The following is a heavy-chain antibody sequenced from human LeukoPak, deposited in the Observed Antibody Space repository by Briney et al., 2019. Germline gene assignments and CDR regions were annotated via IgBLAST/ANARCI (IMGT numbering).Heavy chain of an antibody. CDR1: GFTLSSHW. V-gene: IGHV3-74*01. CDR2: INTDGSST. CDR3: ARDGYFGFDY. D-gene: IGHD5-18*01. Sequence: GGSLRLSCAASGFTLSSHWMHWVRQAPGKGLVWVSRINTDGSSTSYADSVKGRFTISRDNAKNTLYLQMNSLRAEDTAVYFCARDGYFGFDYWGQGTLVTVSS. J-gene: IGHJ4*02.